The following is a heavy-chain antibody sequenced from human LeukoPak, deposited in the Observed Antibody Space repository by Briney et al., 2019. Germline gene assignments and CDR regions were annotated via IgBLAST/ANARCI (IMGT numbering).Heavy chain of an antibody. D-gene: IGHD3-22*01. CDR1: GYXFTDYY. Sequence: VASVKVSCKGSGYXFTDYYIHWVRQAPGQGLEWMGWIYPNRGGTNYAQKFQGRVTMTRDTSINTAYMELSRLRSDDTAVYYCARAYDGSGNLDYWGQGTLVTVSS. CDR3: ARAYDGSGNLDY. V-gene: IGHV1-2*02. CDR2: IYPNRGGT. J-gene: IGHJ4*02.